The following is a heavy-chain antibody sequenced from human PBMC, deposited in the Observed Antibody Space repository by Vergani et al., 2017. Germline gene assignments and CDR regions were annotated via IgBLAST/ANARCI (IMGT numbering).Heavy chain of an antibody. J-gene: IGHJ3*02. V-gene: IGHV4-31*03. CDR3: GREDIGYTIFGVVIIRFAFDI. D-gene: IGHD3-3*01. Sequence: QVQLQESGPRLVRPSQTLSLTCTVSGGSISSGGYYWSWIRQPPGNGLEWIGYIYYSGSTYYNPSLKSRVTISVDTSKNQFSLKLSSVTAAETAVYNCGREDIGYTIFGVVIIRFAFDIWGKGTMVTVSS. CDR2: IYYSGST. CDR1: GGSISSGGYY.